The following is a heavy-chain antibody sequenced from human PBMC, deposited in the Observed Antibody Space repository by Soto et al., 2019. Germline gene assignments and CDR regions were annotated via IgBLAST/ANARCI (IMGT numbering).Heavy chain of an antibody. CDR3: ARRGPGTYFDY. V-gene: IGHV3-23*01. CDR1: GFTFSSYA. J-gene: IGHJ4*02. CDR2: VSGSGGST. D-gene: IGHD6-13*01. Sequence: EVQLLESGGGLVQPGGSLRLSCAASGFTFSSYAMNWVRQAPGKGLEWVSVVSGSGGSTYYADSVQGRFTISRDNSKNTLYLQMHSLRAEDTAIYCCARRGPGTYFDYWGQGTLVTVSS.